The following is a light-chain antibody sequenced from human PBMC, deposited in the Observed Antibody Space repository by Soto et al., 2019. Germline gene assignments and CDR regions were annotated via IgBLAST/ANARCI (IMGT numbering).Light chain of an antibody. V-gene: IGKV3-11*01. CDR2: DAS. Sequence: EIVLTQSPATLSLSPGERATLSCRASQSVSIYLAWYQQKPGQAPRLLIYDASNRATGIPARFSGSGSGTDFTLTISSLEPEYFAVYYCQQRSNWLTFGGGTKVETK. CDR1: QSVSIY. CDR3: QQRSNWLT. J-gene: IGKJ4*01.